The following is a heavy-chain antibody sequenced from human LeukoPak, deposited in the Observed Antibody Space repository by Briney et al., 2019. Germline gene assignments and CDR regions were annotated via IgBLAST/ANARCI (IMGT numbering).Heavy chain of an antibody. D-gene: IGHD6-19*01. CDR3: ARISSGWVDY. Sequence: GGSLRLSCAASGFTFRSSAMSWVRQAPGKGLEWVSAISGSGGNTYYADSVKGRFTISRDNSKNTLYLQMNSLRAEDTAVYYCARISSGWVDYWGQGTLVTVSS. CDR1: GFTFRSSA. J-gene: IGHJ4*02. CDR2: ISGSGGNT. V-gene: IGHV3-23*01.